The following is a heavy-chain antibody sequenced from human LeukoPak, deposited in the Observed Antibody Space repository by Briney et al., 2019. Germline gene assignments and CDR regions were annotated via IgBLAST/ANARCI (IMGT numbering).Heavy chain of an antibody. D-gene: IGHD4-17*01. Sequence: PGGSLRLSCAASGFPFSSYAMSWVRQAPGKGLEWASVISGSGGDTYYADSVKGRFTISGDNSKNTLYLQMNSLRAEDTALYYCAKGGVYGDYYFDYWGQGTLVTVSS. V-gene: IGHV3-23*01. CDR2: ISGSGGDT. CDR3: AKGGVYGDYYFDY. J-gene: IGHJ4*02. CDR1: GFPFSSYA.